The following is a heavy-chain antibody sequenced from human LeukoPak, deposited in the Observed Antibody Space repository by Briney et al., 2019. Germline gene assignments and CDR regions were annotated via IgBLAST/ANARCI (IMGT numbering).Heavy chain of an antibody. V-gene: IGHV3-30-3*01. CDR3: AKDYPISWFGGVIVDFGDPAFDI. CDR1: GFTFSSYA. J-gene: IGHJ3*02. D-gene: IGHD3-16*02. CDR2: ISYDGSNK. Sequence: GGSLRLSCAASGFTFSSYAMHWVRQAPGKGLEWVAVISYDGSNKYYADSVKGRFTISRDNSKNTLYLQMNSLRAEDTAVYYCAKDYPISWFGGVIVDFGDPAFDIWGQGIMVTVSS.